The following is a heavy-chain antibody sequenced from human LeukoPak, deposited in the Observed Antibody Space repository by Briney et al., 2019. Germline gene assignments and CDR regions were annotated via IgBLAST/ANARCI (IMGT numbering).Heavy chain of an antibody. V-gene: IGHV3-7*04. Sequence: GGSLRLSCAASGLTFSSYWMSRVRQAAGNGPEWVANIQQHGPEKYYVDFRKVRFNISRHNAENSLFLHMNSLRAEDTAVYYCARCAVAAAGDYWGRGTLVTLSS. CDR1: GLTFSSYW. CDR2: IQQHGPEK. D-gene: IGHD6-13*01. J-gene: IGHJ4*02. CDR3: ARCAVAAAGDY.